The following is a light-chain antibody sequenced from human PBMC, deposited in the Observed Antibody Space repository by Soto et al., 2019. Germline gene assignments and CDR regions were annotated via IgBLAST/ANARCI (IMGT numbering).Light chain of an antibody. CDR1: QSISSY. CDR2: AAS. CDR3: QQSYSTWLT. J-gene: IGKJ4*01. V-gene: IGKV1-39*01. Sequence: DIQMTQSPSSLSASVGDRVTITCRASQSISSYLNWYQQKPGKAPKLLIYAASSLQGGVPSRFSGSGSGTDFTLTSSSLQPEDFATYYCQQSYSTWLTFGGGTKVEIK.